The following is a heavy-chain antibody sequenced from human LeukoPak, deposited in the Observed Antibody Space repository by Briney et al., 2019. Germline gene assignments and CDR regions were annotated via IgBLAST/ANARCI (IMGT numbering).Heavy chain of an antibody. Sequence: GESLKISCMGTGSSFTSYWMGWMRQMTGKGLEWKGILYPGESDTRYRPSFQGQVSISADKSISTAYLQWSSLKASDTAMYYCAKQNSRGILNAFDIWGQGTMVTVSS. CDR1: GSSFTSYW. CDR2: LYPGESDT. D-gene: IGHD2-21*01. CDR3: AKQNSRGILNAFDI. V-gene: IGHV5-51*01. J-gene: IGHJ3*02.